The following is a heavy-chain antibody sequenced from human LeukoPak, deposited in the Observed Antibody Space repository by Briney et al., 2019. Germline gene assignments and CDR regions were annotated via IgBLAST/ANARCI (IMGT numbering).Heavy chain of an antibody. Sequence: GESLKISCKGSGYSFTSYWIGWVRQMPGKGLEWMGIIYPGDSDTRYSPSFQGQVTISADKSISTAYLQWSSLKASDTAMYYCARRERGVVVTQSWFDPWGQGTQVTVSS. V-gene: IGHV5-51*01. CDR2: IYPGDSDT. CDR3: ARRERGVVVTQSWFDP. CDR1: GYSFTSYW. D-gene: IGHD3-22*01. J-gene: IGHJ5*02.